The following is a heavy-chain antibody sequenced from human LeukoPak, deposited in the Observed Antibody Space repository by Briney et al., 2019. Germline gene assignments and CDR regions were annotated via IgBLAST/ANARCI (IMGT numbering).Heavy chain of an antibody. D-gene: IGHD3-3*01. CDR1: GYTLTELS. CDR3: ARSYYDFWSGYYALYFDY. CDR2: INPNSGGT. V-gene: IGHV1-2*06. J-gene: IGHJ4*02. Sequence: ASVKVSRKVSGYTLTELSMHWVRQAPGQGLEWMGRINPNSGGTNYAQKFQGRVTMTRDTSISTAYMELSRLRSDDTAVYYCARSYYDFWSGYYALYFDYGGQGTLVTVSS.